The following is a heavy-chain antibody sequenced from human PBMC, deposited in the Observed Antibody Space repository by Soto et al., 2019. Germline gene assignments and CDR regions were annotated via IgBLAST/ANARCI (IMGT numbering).Heavy chain of an antibody. CDR2: ISGSGGST. V-gene: IGHV3-23*01. J-gene: IGHJ4*02. CDR1: GFTFSSNA. CDR3: AKPCSSGWYCFDY. D-gene: IGHD6-19*01. Sequence: EVQLLESGGGLVQPGGSLSLPFQAPGFTFSSNAIGWAGQAQGKGLEWVSAISGSGGSTYYADSVKGRFTISRDNSKNTLYLQMNSLRAEDTAVYYCAKPCSSGWYCFDYWGQGTLVTVSS.